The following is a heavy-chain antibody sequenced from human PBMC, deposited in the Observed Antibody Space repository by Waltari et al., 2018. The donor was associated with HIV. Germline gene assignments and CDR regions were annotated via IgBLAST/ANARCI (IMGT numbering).Heavy chain of an antibody. J-gene: IGHJ4*02. CDR3: AGFLEWSTPLDYFDY. D-gene: IGHD3-3*01. CDR2: ISGSGGST. CDR1: GFTFSSSA. V-gene: IGHV3-23*01. Sequence: EVQLLESGGGLVQPGGSLRLSCAASGFTFSSSAMSWVRQAPGKGVEWVSAISGSGGSTHYADSVNGRFTISRDNSKSTLYLQMNSLRAEDTAVYYCAGFLEWSTPLDYFDYWGQGTLVTVSS.